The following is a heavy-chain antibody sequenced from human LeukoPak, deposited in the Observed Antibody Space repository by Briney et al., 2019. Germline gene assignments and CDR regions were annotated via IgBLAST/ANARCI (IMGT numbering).Heavy chain of an antibody. CDR2: IIPVFGTP. Sequence: SVKVSCKASGYTFTSYDINWVRQATGQGLEWVGGIIPVFGTPNYAQKFQGRVTITTDESTSTAYMELTSLRSEDTAMYYCASNDLVVYAGLYWGQGTLVTVSS. D-gene: IGHD2-8*01. J-gene: IGHJ4*02. V-gene: IGHV1-69*05. CDR1: GYTFTSYD. CDR3: ASNDLVVYAGLY.